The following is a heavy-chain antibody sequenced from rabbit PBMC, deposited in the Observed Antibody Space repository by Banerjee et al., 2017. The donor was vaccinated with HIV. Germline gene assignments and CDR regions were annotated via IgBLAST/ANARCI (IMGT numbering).Heavy chain of an antibody. J-gene: IGHJ4*01. CDR1: GFDFSTYY. Sequence: QEQLKESGGGLVQPGGSLKLSCKASGFDFSTYYMSWVRQAPGKGLEWIGCIDAGSSGNTNYASWAKGRFTISKTSSTTVTLQMTSLTDADTATYFCARSPIGRNPLWGQGTLVTVS. CDR3: ARSPIGRNPL. CDR2: IDAGSSGNT. V-gene: IGHV1S45*01. D-gene: IGHD4-2*01.